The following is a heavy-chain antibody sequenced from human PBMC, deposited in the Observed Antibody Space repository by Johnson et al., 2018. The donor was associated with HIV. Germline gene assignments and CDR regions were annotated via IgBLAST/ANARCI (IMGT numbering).Heavy chain of an antibody. CDR3: ARDVKVCAFDI. Sequence: VQLVESGGGLVQPGGSLRLSCAASGFTFSSYDMHWVRQATGKGLEWVSAIGTAGDTYYPGSVKGRFTISRENAKNSLYLQMNSLRAEDTAVYYCARDVKVCAFDIWGQGTMVTVSS. D-gene: IGHD3-16*01. CDR1: GFTFSSYD. V-gene: IGHV3-13*01. CDR2: IGTAGDT. J-gene: IGHJ3*02.